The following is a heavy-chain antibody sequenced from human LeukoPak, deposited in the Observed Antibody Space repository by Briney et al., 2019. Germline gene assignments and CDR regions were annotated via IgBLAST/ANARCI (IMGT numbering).Heavy chain of an antibody. J-gene: IGHJ4*02. Sequence: GGSLRLSCAASGFTFSSYSMIWVRQAPGKGPEWVSYISSSSTTIYYADSVKGRFTISRDNAKNSLYLQMNSLRAEDTAVYYCARALGYCSSTICYRFDYWGQGTLVTVSS. V-gene: IGHV3-48*01. CDR2: ISSSSTTI. D-gene: IGHD2-2*01. CDR3: ARALGYCSSTICYRFDY. CDR1: GFTFSSYS.